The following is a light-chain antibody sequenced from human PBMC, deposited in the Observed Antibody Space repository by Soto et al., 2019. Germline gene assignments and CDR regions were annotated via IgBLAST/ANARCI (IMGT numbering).Light chain of an antibody. V-gene: IGKV1-6*01. J-gene: IGKJ1*01. CDR3: LQDYNYPRT. Sequence: AIQMTQSPSSLSASVGDRVTITCRASQGIRNELGWYQQRPGKAPKLLIYAASTLESGVPSRFSASGSGKDFALTISSLRPEEFATYYCLQDYNYPRTFGQGTKVQIK. CDR1: QGIRNE. CDR2: AAS.